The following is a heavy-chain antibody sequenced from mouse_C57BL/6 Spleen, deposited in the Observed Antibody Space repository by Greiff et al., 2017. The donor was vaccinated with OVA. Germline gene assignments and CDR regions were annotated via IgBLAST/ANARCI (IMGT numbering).Heavy chain of an antibody. J-gene: IGHJ4*01. CDR2: ISYDGSN. Sequence: EVKLQESGPGLVKPSQSLSLTCSVTGYSITSGYYWNWIRQFPGNKLEWMGYISYDGSNNYNPSLKNRISITRDPSKNQFFLKLNSVTTEDTATYYCARDPGGYYVSYAMDYWGQGTSVTVSS. CDR1: GYSITSGYY. V-gene: IGHV3-6*01. CDR3: ARDPGGYYVSYAMDY. D-gene: IGHD2-3*01.